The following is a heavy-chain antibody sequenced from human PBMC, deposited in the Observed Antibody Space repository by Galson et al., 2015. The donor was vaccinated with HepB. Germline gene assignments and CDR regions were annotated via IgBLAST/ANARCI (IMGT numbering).Heavy chain of an antibody. V-gene: IGHV3-23*01. J-gene: IGHJ5*02. D-gene: IGHD6-13*01. CDR3: ARNKDSRSRSNYWSDP. CDR1: GFTFSDYA. CDR2: ISGSGYNT. Sequence: SLRLSCAGSGFTFSDYAISWIRQAPGKGLEWVSAISGSGYNTYYTDSVKGRFTISRDNSKNSLYLQMNSLRAEDTAVYYCARNKDSRSRSNYWSDPWGQGTLVTVSS.